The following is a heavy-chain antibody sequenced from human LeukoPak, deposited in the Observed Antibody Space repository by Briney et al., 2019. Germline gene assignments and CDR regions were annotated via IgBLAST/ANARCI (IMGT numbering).Heavy chain of an antibody. CDR3: ASGYSSSWYHEMGWFDP. Sequence: GGSLRLSCAASGFTFSSCWMNWVRQAPGKGLERVANIKQDGTEKYFVDSVKGRFTISRDNAKNSLYLQMNSLRAEDTAVYYCASGYSSSWYHEMGWFDPWGQGTLVTISS. V-gene: IGHV3-7*01. D-gene: IGHD6-13*01. J-gene: IGHJ5*02. CDR2: IKQDGTEK. CDR1: GFTFSSCW.